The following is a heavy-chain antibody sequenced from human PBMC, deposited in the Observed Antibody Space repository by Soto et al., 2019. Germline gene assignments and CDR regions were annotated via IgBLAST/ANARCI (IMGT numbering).Heavy chain of an antibody. CDR2: MNPNSGNT. V-gene: IGHV1-8*01. CDR3: ARVHTVTTYFDV. Sequence: QVQLVQSGAEVGKPGASVKVSCKASGYTFTSYDINWVRQASGQGLEWMGWMNPNSGNTGSAQRFQGRLTMTRNTSINTAYTELTSLTSEDAAVYYCARVHTVTTYFDVWGRGTLVAVSS. D-gene: IGHD4-17*01. J-gene: IGHJ2*01. CDR1: GYTFTSYD.